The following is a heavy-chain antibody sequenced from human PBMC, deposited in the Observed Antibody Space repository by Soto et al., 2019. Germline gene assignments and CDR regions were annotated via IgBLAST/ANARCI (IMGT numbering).Heavy chain of an antibody. CDR3: AREVEQWLPPPGLDAVDI. D-gene: IGHD6-19*01. CDR2: IYYSGRT. Sequence: SETLSLTCTVTGDSINSRSYYWGWIRQPPGKGLEWIGSIYYSGRTYNNPSLRSRVSMSIDTSKDQFSLKLKSVTAADTALYYCAREVEQWLPPPGLDAVDIWGQGTMVTVSS. CDR1: GDSINSRSYY. J-gene: IGHJ3*02. V-gene: IGHV4-39*02.